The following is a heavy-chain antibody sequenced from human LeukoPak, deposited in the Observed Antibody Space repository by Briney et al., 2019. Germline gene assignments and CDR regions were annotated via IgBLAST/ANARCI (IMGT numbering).Heavy chain of an antibody. CDR3: ARVEDYDILTGFDY. J-gene: IGHJ4*02. CDR1: GFTFSSYW. Sequence: GGSLRLSCAASGFTFSSYWMSWVRQAPGKGLEWVANIKQDGREKYSVDSVKGRFTISRDNAKNSLYLQMNSLGAEDTAVYYCARVEDYDILTGFDYWGQGTLVTVSS. D-gene: IGHD3-9*01. V-gene: IGHV3-7*01. CDR2: IKQDGREK.